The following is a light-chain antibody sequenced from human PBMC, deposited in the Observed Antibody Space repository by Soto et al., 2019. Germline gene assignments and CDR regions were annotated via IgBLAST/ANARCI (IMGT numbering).Light chain of an antibody. CDR3: SSYAGSTTYVT. J-gene: IGLJ2*01. CDR1: SSDIGSSKL. CDR2: EVT. V-gene: IGLV2-23*02. Sequence: QSALTQPASVSASPGQSITITCTGTSSDIGSSKLVSWYQQHPDKAPKLIIYEVTKRPSGVSDRFSGSKSGDTASLTISGLQAEDEANYYCSSYAGSTTYVTFGGGTKLTVL.